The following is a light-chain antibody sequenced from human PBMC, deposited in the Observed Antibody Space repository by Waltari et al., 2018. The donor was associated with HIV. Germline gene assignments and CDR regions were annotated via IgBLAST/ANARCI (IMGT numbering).Light chain of an antibody. J-gene: IGKJ4*01. CDR3: HQYNSYPLT. Sequence: DIQMTQSPSSLSASEGDRVTVTCRASQTINTYLNWYQQKPGKAPKLLIYDASSLQSGVPSRFSGSGSGTEFTLTISSLQPEDFATYSCHQYNSYPLTFGGGTRVEIK. CDR1: QTINTY. V-gene: IGKV1-39*01. CDR2: DAS.